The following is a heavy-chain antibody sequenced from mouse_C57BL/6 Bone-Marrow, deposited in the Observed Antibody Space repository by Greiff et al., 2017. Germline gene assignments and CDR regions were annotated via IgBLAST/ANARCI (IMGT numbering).Heavy chain of an antibody. CDR2: INYDGSST. V-gene: IGHV5-16*01. CDR3: ARGYGGFAY. J-gene: IGHJ3*01. CDR1: GFTFSDYY. D-gene: IGHD1-1*02. Sequence: DVHLVASEGGLVQPGSSMKLSCTASGFTFSDYYMAWVRQVPEKGLEWVANINYDGSSTYYLDSLKSRFIISRDNAKNILYLQMSSLKSEDTATYYCARGYGGFAYWGQGTLVTVSA.